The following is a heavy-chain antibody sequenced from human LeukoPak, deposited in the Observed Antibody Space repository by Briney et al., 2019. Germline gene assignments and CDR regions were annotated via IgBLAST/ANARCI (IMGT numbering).Heavy chain of an antibody. J-gene: IGHJ4*02. CDR3: ARQDWTFDY. CDR1: GFSISSGYH. D-gene: IGHD3/OR15-3a*01. Sequence: SETLSLTCAVSGFSISSGYHWGWIRRPPGKGLEWIVSIYRSGSTYYNPSLKSRVTISVDTSKNQFSLELSSVTAADTAVYYCARQDWTFDYWGQGTLVTVSS. V-gene: IGHV4-38-2*01. CDR2: IYRSGST.